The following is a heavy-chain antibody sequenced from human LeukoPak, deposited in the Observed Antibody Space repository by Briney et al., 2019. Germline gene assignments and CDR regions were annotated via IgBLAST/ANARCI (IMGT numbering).Heavy chain of an antibody. V-gene: IGHV3-7*01. CDR3: AIDTMVRGAPGY. D-gene: IGHD3-10*01. CDR1: GFTFSSYW. Sequence: RGSLRLSCAASGFTFSSYWMSWVRQAPGKGLERVANIKQDGSEKYYVDSVKGRFTISRDNAKNSLYLQMNSLRAEDTAVYYCAIDTMVRGAPGYWGQGTLVTVSS. CDR2: IKQDGSEK. J-gene: IGHJ4*02.